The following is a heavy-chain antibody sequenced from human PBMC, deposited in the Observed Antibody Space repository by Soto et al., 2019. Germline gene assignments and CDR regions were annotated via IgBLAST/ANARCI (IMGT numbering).Heavy chain of an antibody. CDR3: ATSLPRMVNLVGY. Sequence: SVKVARKGTGRTLRRYAISWVRQAPGQGLEWVGGMIPIFGIANYAQKFQGRVTITAEETTSTAYIELSSLRSEDTAVYYCATSLPRMVNLVGYWGQGTLVTVSS. CDR2: MIPIFGIA. D-gene: IGHD5-18*01. CDR1: GRTLRRYA. J-gene: IGHJ4*02. V-gene: IGHV1-69*13.